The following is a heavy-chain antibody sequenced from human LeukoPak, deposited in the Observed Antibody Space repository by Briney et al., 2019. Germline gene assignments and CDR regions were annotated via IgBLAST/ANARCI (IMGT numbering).Heavy chain of an antibody. CDR1: GGSISSSSYY. CDR2: IYYSGST. CDR3: ARHEGVPAAIGY. J-gene: IGHJ4*02. V-gene: IGHV4-39*01. D-gene: IGHD2-2*01. Sequence: PSETLSLTCTVSGGSISSSSYYWGWIRQPPGKGLEWIGSIYYSGSTYYNPSLKSRVTISVDTSKNQFSLKLSSVTAADTAVYYCARHEGVPAAIGYRGQGTLVTVSS.